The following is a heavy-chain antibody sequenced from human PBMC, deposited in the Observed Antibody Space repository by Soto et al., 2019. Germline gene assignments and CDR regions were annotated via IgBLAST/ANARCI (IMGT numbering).Heavy chain of an antibody. CDR2: ISAYNGNT. CDR1: GYTFTSYG. D-gene: IGHD2-21*02. V-gene: IGHV1-18*04. Sequence: ASVKVSCKASGYTFTSYGISWVRQAPGQGLEWMGWISAYNGNTNYAQKLQGRVTMTTDTSTGTAYMELRSLRSDDTAVYYCARSSPPYCGGDCYTFDYWGQGTLVTVSS. CDR3: ARSSPPYCGGDCYTFDY. J-gene: IGHJ4*02.